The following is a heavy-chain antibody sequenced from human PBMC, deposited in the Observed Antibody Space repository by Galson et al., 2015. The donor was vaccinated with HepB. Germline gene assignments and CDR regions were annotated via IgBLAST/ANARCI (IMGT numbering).Heavy chain of an antibody. J-gene: IGHJ4*02. CDR1: GYTFTGYY. D-gene: IGHD5-12*01. Sequence: SVKVSCKASGYTFTGYYMHWVRQAPGQGLEWMGWINPNNGGTNYAQKFQGRVTMTRDTSISTAYMELSRLRSDDTAVYYCATDSGRLRLGDYWGQGTLVTVSS. CDR2: INPNNGGT. CDR3: ATDSGRLRLGDY. V-gene: IGHV1-2*02.